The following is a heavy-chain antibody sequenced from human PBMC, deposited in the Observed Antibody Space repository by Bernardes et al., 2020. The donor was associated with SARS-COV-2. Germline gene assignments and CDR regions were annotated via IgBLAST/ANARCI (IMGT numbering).Heavy chain of an antibody. Sequence: GSLRLSCAASGFTFSSYAMNWVRQAPGKGLEWVSSISGSGSNTYYADSVKGRFTISRDNSKNTLYLQMNSLRAEDTAVYYCATEYSNLDYYFDYWGQGTLDTVSS. CDR2: ISGSGSNT. V-gene: IGHV3-23*01. CDR1: GFTFSSYA. J-gene: IGHJ4*02. D-gene: IGHD6-6*01. CDR3: ATEYSNLDYYFDY.